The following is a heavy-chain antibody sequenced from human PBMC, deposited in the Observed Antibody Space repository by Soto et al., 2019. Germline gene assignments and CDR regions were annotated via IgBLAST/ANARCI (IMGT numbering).Heavy chain of an antibody. CDR1: GFTFSSYA. CDR3: LGDIAARPYFDY. J-gene: IGHJ4*02. V-gene: IGHV3-23*01. D-gene: IGHD6-6*01. Sequence: GGSLRLSCAASGFTFSSYAMSWVRQAPGKGLEWVSAISGSGGSTYYADSVKGRFTMSRDNSKNTLYLQMNSLRAEDTAVYDCLGDIAARPYFDYWGQGTLVTVSS. CDR2: ISGSGGST.